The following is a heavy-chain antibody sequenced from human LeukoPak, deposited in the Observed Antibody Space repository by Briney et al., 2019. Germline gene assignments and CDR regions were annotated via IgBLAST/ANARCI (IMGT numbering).Heavy chain of an antibody. CDR1: GFTFSNYG. CDR2: IRYDGSNK. V-gene: IGHV3-30*02. J-gene: IGHJ4*02. CDR3: AKDRVAGTDDFDC. D-gene: IGHD1-7*01. Sequence: PGGSLRLSCAAPGFTFSNYGMHWVRQAPGKGLEWVAFIRYDGSNKYYADSVKGRFTISRDNSKNTLYLQMNSLRAEDTAVYYCAKDRVAGTDDFDCWGQGTLVTVSS.